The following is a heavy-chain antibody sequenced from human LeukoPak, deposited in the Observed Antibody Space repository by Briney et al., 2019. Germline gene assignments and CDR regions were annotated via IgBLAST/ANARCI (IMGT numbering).Heavy chain of an antibody. J-gene: IGHJ6*03. CDR3: ARGQYSMVLPDYYYMDV. CDR1: GGSISSYY. D-gene: IGHD3-10*01. CDR2: IYTSGST. V-gene: IGHV4-4*07. Sequence: KTSETPSLTCTVSGGSISSYYWSWIRQPAGKGLEWIGRIYTSGSTNYNPSLKSRVTMSVDTSKNQFSLKLSSVTAADTAVYYCARGQYSMVLPDYYYMDVWGKGTTVTVSS.